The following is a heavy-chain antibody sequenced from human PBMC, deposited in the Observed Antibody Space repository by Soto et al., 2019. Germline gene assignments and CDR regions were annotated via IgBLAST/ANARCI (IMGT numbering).Heavy chain of an antibody. Sequence: GGSLRLSCAASGFTFSRSWMHWVRQAPGKGLLWVSRIESDGYSTNYADFVKGRFTISRDNAQNTLHLQMNSLGAEDTAVYYCARAGIPGTRNAMDVWGQGTTVTVSS. J-gene: IGHJ6*02. CDR1: GFTFSRSW. V-gene: IGHV3-74*01. D-gene: IGHD1-7*01. CDR3: ARAGIPGTRNAMDV. CDR2: IESDGYST.